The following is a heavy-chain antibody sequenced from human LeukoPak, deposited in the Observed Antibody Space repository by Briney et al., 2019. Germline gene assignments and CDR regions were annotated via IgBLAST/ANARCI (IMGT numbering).Heavy chain of an antibody. V-gene: IGHV3-23*01. CDR1: GFTFNNYA. CDR2: ISCSGTST. J-gene: IGHJ4*02. Sequence: PGGSLRLSCAASGFTFNNYAMTWVRQAPGKELEWFSAISCSGTSTYYADSVKGRFTISRDNSKNTLYLQMNSLRVEDTALYYCAKDQAMLLVVTPFDYCGEGDLVTVSS. CDR3: AKDQAMLLVVTPFDY. D-gene: IGHD3-22*01.